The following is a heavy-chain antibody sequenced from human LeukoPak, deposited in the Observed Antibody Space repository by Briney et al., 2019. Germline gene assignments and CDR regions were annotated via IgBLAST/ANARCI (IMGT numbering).Heavy chain of an antibody. D-gene: IGHD1-14*01. V-gene: IGHV3-74*01. Sequence: TGGSLRLSCAASGFTFSSYWMHWVRHAPGKGLVWVSRINSDGSSTSYADSVKGRFTISRDNAKNTLYLQMNSLRAEDTAVYYCARDPLSGKYYYYGMDVWGQGTTVTVSS. CDR2: INSDGSST. CDR1: GFTFSSYW. CDR3: ARDPLSGKYYYYGMDV. J-gene: IGHJ6*02.